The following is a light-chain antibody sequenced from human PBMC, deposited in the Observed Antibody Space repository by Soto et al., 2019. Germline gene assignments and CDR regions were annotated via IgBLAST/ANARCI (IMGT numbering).Light chain of an antibody. Sequence: QSALTQPRSVSGSPGQSVTISCTGTSSDVGGYNYVSWYQQHPGKAPKLMIYDVSKRPSGVPDRFPGSKSGNTASLTISGLQAEDEAAYYCCSYAGSYTGVFGTGTKLTVL. J-gene: IGLJ1*01. CDR2: DVS. V-gene: IGLV2-11*01. CDR3: CSYAGSYTGV. CDR1: SSDVGGYNY.